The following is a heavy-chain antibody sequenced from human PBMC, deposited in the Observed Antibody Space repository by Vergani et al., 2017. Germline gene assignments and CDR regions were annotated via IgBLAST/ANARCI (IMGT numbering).Heavy chain of an antibody. J-gene: IGHJ6*03. D-gene: IGHD6-13*01. V-gene: IGHV4-34*01. CDR2: VNHRGTT. Sequence: QVQLQQWGAGLLKPSETLSLTCAVSGGSLSGNFWAWLRQPPGKGLEWIGEVNHRGTTNSNPSLKSRVIISSDTSKNQFALQLSSVTAADSAVYYCARETSGRGYYYYYMDVWGKGITVTVSS. CDR1: GGSLSGNF. CDR3: ARETSGRGYYYYYMDV.